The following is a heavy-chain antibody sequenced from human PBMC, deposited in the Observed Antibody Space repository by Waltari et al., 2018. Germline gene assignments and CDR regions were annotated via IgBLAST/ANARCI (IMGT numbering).Heavy chain of an antibody. D-gene: IGHD2-15*01. CDR2: RKHDGGET. Sequence: EVQLVESGGGLVQPGGSLRLSCSASGFTFRNDWMTWVRQTPGKGVQWVADRKHDGGETYYVNSVKARFTVSRDNAKNSLYLEMNSLRADDTAVYYCARSGGNHRYFDYWGQGTLVTVSS. J-gene: IGHJ4*02. V-gene: IGHV3-7*01. CDR3: ARSGGNHRYFDY. CDR1: GFTFRNDW.